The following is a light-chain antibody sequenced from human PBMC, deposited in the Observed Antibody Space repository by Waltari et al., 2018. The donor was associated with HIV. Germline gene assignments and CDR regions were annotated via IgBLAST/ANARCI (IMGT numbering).Light chain of an antibody. V-gene: IGLV1-44*01. CDR1: TSNIGNTT. CDR3: AAWDASLGGVV. J-gene: IGLJ2*01. Sequence: QSVLTQPPSASGTPGQRVTISCSGSTSNIGNTTVNWYQHLPGTAPKLLIYANSQRPSGVPDRFSGSKSGTSGSLAISGLQSEDDADYYCAAWDASLGGVVFGGGTKLTVL. CDR2: ANS.